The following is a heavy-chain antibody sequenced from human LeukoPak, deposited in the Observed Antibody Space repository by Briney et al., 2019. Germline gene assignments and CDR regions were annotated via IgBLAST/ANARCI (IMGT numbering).Heavy chain of an antibody. CDR3: ARDLYSSAWYGIH. D-gene: IGHD6-19*01. CDR1: GFTVSSNY. CDR2: LYSGGDT. V-gene: IGHV3-53*01. Sequence: GGSLRLSCAASGFTVSSNYMSWVRQAPGGGLQWVSLLYSGGDTYYADSVKGRFTISRDTSKNTLYLQMNSLRVDDTAVYYCARDLYSSAWYGIHWGQGTLVTVSS. J-gene: IGHJ4*02.